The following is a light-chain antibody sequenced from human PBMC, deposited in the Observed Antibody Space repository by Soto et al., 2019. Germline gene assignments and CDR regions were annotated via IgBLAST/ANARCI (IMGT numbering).Light chain of an antibody. CDR2: AAS. V-gene: IGKV1-8*01. Sequence: IRMTQSPSSLYASTEDRVTITCRASQGISSYLAWYQQKPGKAPKLMIYAASTLQSGVPSRFSGSGSGTDFTLTVSFLQSRVFASYYFLHYYSYPRLTFGVVTKFEIK. CDR3: LHYYSYPRLT. J-gene: IGKJ4*01. CDR1: QGISSY.